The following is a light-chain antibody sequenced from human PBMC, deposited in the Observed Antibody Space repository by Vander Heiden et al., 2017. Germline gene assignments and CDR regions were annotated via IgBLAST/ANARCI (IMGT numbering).Light chain of an antibody. J-gene: IGKJ4*01. V-gene: IGKV3-15*01. CDR2: GAS. CDR3: QQYNNWPPLT. CDR1: QSVSSN. Sequence: EIVMTQPPATMSVSPGERATLSCRASQSVSSNLAGYQQKPGQAPRLLIYGASTRDTSIPARFSGSGSGTEFTLTISGLQSEDFAVYYCQQYNNWPPLTFGGGTNVEIK.